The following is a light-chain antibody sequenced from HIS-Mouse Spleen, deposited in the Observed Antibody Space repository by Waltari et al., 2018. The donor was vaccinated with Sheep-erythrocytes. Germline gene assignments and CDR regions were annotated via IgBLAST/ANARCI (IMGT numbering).Light chain of an antibody. CDR3: QQYNNWPRT. CDR2: GAS. J-gene: IGKJ1*01. V-gene: IGKV3-15*01. Sequence: ERVMTQSPATLSVSPGERATLSCRASQSVSSNLAWYQQKPGQAPSLLTYGASTRATGRPARFSGSGGGTEFSLTICSMQSEDFAVYCCQQYNNWPRTFGQGTKVEI. CDR1: QSVSSN.